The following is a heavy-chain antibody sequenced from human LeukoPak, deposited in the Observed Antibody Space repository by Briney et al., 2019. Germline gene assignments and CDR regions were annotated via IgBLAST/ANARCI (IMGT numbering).Heavy chain of an antibody. V-gene: IGHV3-30-3*01. CDR1: GFTFSSYA. CDR2: ISYDGSNK. D-gene: IGHD2-15*01. CDR3: ASFPGYCSGGSCYPFDY. J-gene: IGHJ4*02. Sequence: GGSLRLSCAASGFTFSSYAMHWVRQAPGKGLEWVAVISYDGSNKYYADSVKGRFTISRDNAKNSLYLQMNSLRAEDTAVYYCASFPGYCSGGSCYPFDYWGQGTLVTVSS.